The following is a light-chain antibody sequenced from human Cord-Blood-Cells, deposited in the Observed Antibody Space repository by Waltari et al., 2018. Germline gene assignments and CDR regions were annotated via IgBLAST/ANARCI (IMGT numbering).Light chain of an antibody. Sequence: DIVMTQPPASLAVSLGERATINCKSSKSVLYSSNNKNYLAWYQQKPGQPPKLLLYWASTRESGVPDRCSGSGSGTDFTLTISSLQAEDVAVYYCQQYYSTPYSFGQGTKLEIK. V-gene: IGKV4-1*01. CDR2: WAS. J-gene: IGKJ2*03. CDR3: QQYYSTPYS. CDR1: KSVLYSSNNKNY.